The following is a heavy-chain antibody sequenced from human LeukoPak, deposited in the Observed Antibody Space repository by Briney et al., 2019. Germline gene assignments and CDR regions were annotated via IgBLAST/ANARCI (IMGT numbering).Heavy chain of an antibody. D-gene: IGHD1-1*01. CDR2: INPSGGST. V-gene: IGHV1-46*01. J-gene: IGHJ4*02. Sequence: ASVKVSCTASGYTFTSYDINWVRQAPGQGLEWMGIINPSGGSTSYAQKFQGRVTMTRDTSTSTVYMELSSLRSEDTAVYYCARDAETGTGDYWGQGTLVTVSS. CDR3: ARDAETGTGDY. CDR1: GYTFTSYD.